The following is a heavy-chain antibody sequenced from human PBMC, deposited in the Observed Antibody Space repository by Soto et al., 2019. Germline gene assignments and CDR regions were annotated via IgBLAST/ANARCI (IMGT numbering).Heavy chain of an antibody. J-gene: IGHJ5*01. V-gene: IGHV2-5*01. CDR3: AREANHRGSEGFDT. D-gene: IGHD3-10*01. Sequence: SGPTLVNPTQTLTLTCTFSGFSLSTSGVGVGWIRQPPGKALEWLALIYWNDDKRYSPSLKSRLTITKDTSKNQVVLTMTNMDLVHTATYYCAREANHRGSEGFDTWGQGTMVIVSS. CDR1: GFSLSTSGVG. CDR2: IYWNDDK.